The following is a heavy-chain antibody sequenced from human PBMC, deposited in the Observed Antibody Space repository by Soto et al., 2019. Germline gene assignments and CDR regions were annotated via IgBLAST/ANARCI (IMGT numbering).Heavy chain of an antibody. CDR2: ISGSGGST. J-gene: IGHJ4*02. V-gene: IGHV3-23*01. CDR3: AKDYYDSSGYPQGFDY. CDR1: GFTFSSYA. Sequence: EVQLLESGGGLVQPGGSLRLSCAASGFTFSSYAMSWVRQAPGKVLEWVSAISGSGGSTYYADSVKGRFTISRDNSKNTLYLQMNSLRDEDTAVYYCAKDYYDSSGYPQGFDYWGQGTLVTVSS. D-gene: IGHD3-22*01.